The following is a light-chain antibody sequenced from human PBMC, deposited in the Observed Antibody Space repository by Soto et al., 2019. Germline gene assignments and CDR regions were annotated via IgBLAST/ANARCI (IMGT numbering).Light chain of an antibody. Sequence: EIVLTQSPGTLSLSPGERATLSCRASQSVSSSYLAWYQQKPGQAPRLVIYGASSRTTGIPDRFSGSRSGAEFTLTISSLQSEDFAVYYCQQYSNWPPTFGQGTRLEIK. CDR1: QSVSSSY. V-gene: IGKV3-20*01. CDR2: GAS. J-gene: IGKJ5*01. CDR3: QQYSNWPPT.